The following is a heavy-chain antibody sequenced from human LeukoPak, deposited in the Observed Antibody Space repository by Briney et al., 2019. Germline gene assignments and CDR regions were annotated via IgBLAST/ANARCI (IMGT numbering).Heavy chain of an antibody. V-gene: IGHV3-74*01. J-gene: IGHJ4*02. CDR3: ARMFRYSGYDYDY. CDR2: INSDGSST. D-gene: IGHD5-12*01. Sequence: PGGSLRLSGAASGFTLSNYWMHWVREAPGKGLVWVSRINSDGSSTTYADSVKGRFTISRDNAKNTLYLQMNSLRAEDTAVYYCARMFRYSGYDYDYWGQGTLVTVSS. CDR1: GFTLSNYW.